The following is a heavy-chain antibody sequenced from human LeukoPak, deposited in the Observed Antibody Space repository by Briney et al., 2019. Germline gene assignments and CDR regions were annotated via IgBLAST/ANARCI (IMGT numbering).Heavy chain of an antibody. CDR3: ARDHGKQWPRYNWFDP. CDR1: GYTFTNYG. D-gene: IGHD6-19*01. J-gene: IGHJ5*02. CDR2: ISAYNENT. Sequence: ASVKVSCKASGYTFTNYGISWVRQAPGQGLEWMGWISAYNENTNYAQEFQGRVTMTTDTSTSTAYMELRSLRSDDTAVYYCARDHGKQWPRYNWFDPWGQGTLVTVSS. V-gene: IGHV1-18*01.